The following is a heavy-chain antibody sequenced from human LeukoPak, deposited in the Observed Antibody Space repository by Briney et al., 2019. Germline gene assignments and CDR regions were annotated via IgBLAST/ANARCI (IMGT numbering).Heavy chain of an antibody. CDR2: ISSSSSTI. CDR1: GFTFSSYS. D-gene: IGHD2-2*01. CDR3: ARFGVTVVVPAASMDV. J-gene: IGHJ6*04. Sequence: PGGSLRLSCAASGFTFSSYSMNWVRQAPGKGLEWVSYISSSSSTIYYADSVKGRFTISRDNAKNSLYLQMNSLRAEDTAVYYCARFGVTVVVPAASMDVWGKGTTVTVSS. V-gene: IGHV3-48*04.